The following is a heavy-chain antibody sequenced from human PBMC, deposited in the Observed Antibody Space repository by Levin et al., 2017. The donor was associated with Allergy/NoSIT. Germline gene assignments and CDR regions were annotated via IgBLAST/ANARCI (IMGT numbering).Heavy chain of an antibody. Sequence: SVKVSCKASGGTFSSYAISWVRQAPGQGLEWMGGIIPIFGTANYAQKFQGRVTITADESTSTAYMELSSLRSEDTAVYYCARPNVEYSSSSFDYWGQGTLVTVSS. CDR1: GGTFSSYA. V-gene: IGHV1-69*13. D-gene: IGHD6-6*01. CDR2: IIPIFGTA. J-gene: IGHJ4*02. CDR3: ARPNVEYSSSSFDY.